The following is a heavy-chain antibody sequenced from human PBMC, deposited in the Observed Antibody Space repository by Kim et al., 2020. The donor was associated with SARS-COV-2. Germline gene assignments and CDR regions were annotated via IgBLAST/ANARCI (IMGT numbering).Heavy chain of an antibody. J-gene: IGHJ4*02. CDR3: AKSQGYSSSYYFDY. CDR2: ITGSGSNT. Sequence: GGSLRLSCAASGFTFSSYAMSWVRQAPGKGLEWVSAITGSGSNTYYADSVKGRFTISRDYSYNTLYLQMNSLRAEDTAVYFCAKSQGYSSSYYFDYWGQGTLVTVSS. CDR1: GFTFSSYA. D-gene: IGHD6-6*01. V-gene: IGHV3-23*01.